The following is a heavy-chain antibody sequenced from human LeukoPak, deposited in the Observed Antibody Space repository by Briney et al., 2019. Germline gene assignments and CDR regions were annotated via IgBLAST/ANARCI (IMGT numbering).Heavy chain of an antibody. D-gene: IGHD3-3*01. CDR2: IYSGGST. CDR3: AKDLHYDSTRYFDY. CDR1: GFTVSSNY. V-gene: IGHV3-53*01. Sequence: GGSLRLSCAASGFTVSSNYMSWVRQAPGKGLEWVSAIYSGGSTYYADSVKGRFTISRDNSKNTLYLQMNSLRAEDTAVYYCAKDLHYDSTRYFDYWGQGTLVTVSS. J-gene: IGHJ4*02.